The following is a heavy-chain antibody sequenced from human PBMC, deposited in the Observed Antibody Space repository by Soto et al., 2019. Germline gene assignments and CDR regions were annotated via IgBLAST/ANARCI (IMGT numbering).Heavy chain of an antibody. CDR3: ARYGSGAGDY. CDR1: GLTFSSHW. J-gene: IGHJ4*02. D-gene: IGHD6-19*01. Sequence: EVQLVESGGGLVQPGGSLRLSCAASGLTFSSHWMYWVRQAPGKGLVWVSRINTDGSVTSYADSVKGRFTISRDNTKNTLCLLMNSLRTEDTAVYYCARYGSGAGDYWGQGTLVTVSS. CDR2: INTDGSVT. V-gene: IGHV3-74*01.